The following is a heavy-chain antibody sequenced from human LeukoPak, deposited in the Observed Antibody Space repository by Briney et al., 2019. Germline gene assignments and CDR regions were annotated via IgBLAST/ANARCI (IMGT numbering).Heavy chain of an antibody. Sequence: GGSLRLSCAASGFTFSSYAMNWVRQAPGKGLEWVSSISSSSSYIYYADSVKGRFTISRDNAKNSLYLQMNSLRAEDTAVYYCARDYYDSSGYLGYWGQGTLVTVSS. D-gene: IGHD3-22*01. J-gene: IGHJ4*02. V-gene: IGHV3-21*01. CDR1: GFTFSSYA. CDR3: ARDYYDSSGYLGY. CDR2: ISSSSSYI.